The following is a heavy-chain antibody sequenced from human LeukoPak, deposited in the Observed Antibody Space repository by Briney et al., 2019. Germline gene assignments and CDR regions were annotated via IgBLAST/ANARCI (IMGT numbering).Heavy chain of an antibody. D-gene: IGHD3-22*01. Sequence: GGSLRLSCAVSGITLSNYGMSWVRPAPGKGREWVAGISGSGGGTNYADSVKGRFTISRDNHKNTLYLQMNGLRAEDTAVYFCAKRGVVIRVILVGFHKEAYYFDSWGQGALVTVSS. CDR1: GITLSNYG. CDR3: AKRGVVIRVILVGFHKEAYYFDS. CDR2: ISGSGGGT. J-gene: IGHJ4*02. V-gene: IGHV3-23*01.